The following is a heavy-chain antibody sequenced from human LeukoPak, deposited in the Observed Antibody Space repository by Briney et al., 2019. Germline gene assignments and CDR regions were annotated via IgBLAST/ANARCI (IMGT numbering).Heavy chain of an antibody. J-gene: IGHJ4*02. V-gene: IGHV3-30*02. Sequence: GGSLRLSCAASGFTFSSYGMLWVRQAPGKGLEWVAFIRYDGSNKYYADSVKGRFTISRDNSKNTLYLQMNGLRAEDTAVYYCSTSRGVVGYFDYWGQGTLVTVSS. CDR2: IRYDGSNK. CDR1: GFTFSSYG. CDR3: STSRGVVGYFDY. D-gene: IGHD6-6*01.